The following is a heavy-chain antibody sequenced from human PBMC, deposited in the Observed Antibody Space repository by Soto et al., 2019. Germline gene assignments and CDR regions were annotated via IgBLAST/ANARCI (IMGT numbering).Heavy chain of an antibody. Sequence: QVQLVESGGGVVQPGRSLGLSCTASGFTFSNYAMHWVRQAPGKGLEWVAVVWYDGGNKYYADSVKGRFTISRDNSDNILYLQMNSPRVEDTAVYYCARGGAGRYMYYFDDWGQGTLVTVSS. CDR3: ARGGAGRYMYYFDD. V-gene: IGHV3-33*01. CDR2: VWYDGGNK. J-gene: IGHJ4*02. D-gene: IGHD3-10*01. CDR1: GFTFSNYA.